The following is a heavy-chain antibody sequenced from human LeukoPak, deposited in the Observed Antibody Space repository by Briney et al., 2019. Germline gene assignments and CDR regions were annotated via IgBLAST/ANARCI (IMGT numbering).Heavy chain of an antibody. CDR1: GFTFSAHW. J-gene: IGHJ4*02. D-gene: IGHD6-13*01. CDR2: IKQDGSEI. CDR3: ARGSARRAEEYFDY. V-gene: IGHV3-7*03. Sequence: PGGSLRLSCAASGFTFSAHWMSWVRQAPGKGLEWVADIKQDGSEIHYVDSVKGRFTISRDNAKNILYLQMNSLRAEDTAVYHCARGSARRAEEYFDYWGQGTLVTVSS.